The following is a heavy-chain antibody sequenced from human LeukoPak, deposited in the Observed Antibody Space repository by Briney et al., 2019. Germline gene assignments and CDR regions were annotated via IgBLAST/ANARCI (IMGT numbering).Heavy chain of an antibody. V-gene: IGHV7-4-1*02. D-gene: IGHD2-2*01. J-gene: IGHJ5*02. Sequence: AAVKVSCKAAGYTFTSYAMNWVGQAPGQGGEWMGWINTNTGKPTYAQGFTGRLVFSLDTSVSTAYLQITTLKAEDTAVYYCARDRRVVVPAARSPCWFDPWGQGTLVTVSS. CDR3: ARDRRVVVPAARSPCWFDP. CDR2: INTNTGKP. CDR1: GYTFTSYA.